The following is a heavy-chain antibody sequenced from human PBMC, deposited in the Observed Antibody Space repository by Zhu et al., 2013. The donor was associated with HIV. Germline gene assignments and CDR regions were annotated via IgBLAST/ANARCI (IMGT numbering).Heavy chain of an antibody. J-gene: IGHJ4*02. Sequence: QVQLVQSGAEVKKPGSSVKVSCKASGGTFSSYAISWVRQAPGQGLEWMGGIIPIFGTANYAQKLQGRVTMTTDTSTSTAYMELRSLRSDDTAVYYCARYSPGCGGDCYSDYWGQGTLVTVSS. CDR1: GGTFSSYA. CDR2: IIPIFGTA. V-gene: IGHV1-69*06. D-gene: IGHD2-21*02. CDR3: ARYSPGCGGDCYSDY.